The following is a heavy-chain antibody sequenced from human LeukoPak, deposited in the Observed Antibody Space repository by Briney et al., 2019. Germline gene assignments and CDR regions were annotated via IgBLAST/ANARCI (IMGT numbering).Heavy chain of an antibody. CDR3: ARDALQYYYDSSGYYSPPFDY. V-gene: IGHV4-59*01. CDR1: GGSISSYY. Sequence: PSETLSLTCTVSGGSISSYYWSWIRQPPGKGLEWIGYIYYSGSTNYNPSLKSRVTISVDTSKNQFSLKLSSVTAADTAVYYCARDALQYYYDSSGYYSPPFDYWGQGTLVTVSS. J-gene: IGHJ4*02. CDR2: IYYSGST. D-gene: IGHD3-22*01.